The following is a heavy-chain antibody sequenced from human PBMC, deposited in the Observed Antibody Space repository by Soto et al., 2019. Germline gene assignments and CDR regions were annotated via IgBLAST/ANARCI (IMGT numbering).Heavy chain of an antibody. V-gene: IGHV1-8*01. CDR2: MNPNSGNT. CDR1: GYTFTRYG. Sequence: ASVKVSCKASGYTFTRYGISWVRQAPGQGLEWMGWMNPNSGNTGYAQKFQGRVTMTRNTSISTAYMELSSLRSEDTAVYYCGRGYITVDYWGQGTLVTVSS. J-gene: IGHJ4*02. CDR3: GRGYITVDY. D-gene: IGHD1-20*01.